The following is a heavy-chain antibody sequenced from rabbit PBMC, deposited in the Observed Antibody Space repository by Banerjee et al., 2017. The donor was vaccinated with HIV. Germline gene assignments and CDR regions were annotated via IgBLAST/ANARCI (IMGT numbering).Heavy chain of an antibody. CDR1: GFSFSSGDY. J-gene: IGHJ3*01. D-gene: IGHD4-1*01. V-gene: IGHV1S40*01. CDR3: ARDLTDIIGWNFGW. Sequence: QSLEESGGGLVQPEGSLTLTCKASGFSFSSGDYICWVRQAPGKGLEWISCIAGSGSGFTYSATWATGRFTISKTSSTTVTLQMTSLTAADTATYFCARDLTDIIGWNFGWWGQGTLVTVS. CDR2: IAGSGSGFT.